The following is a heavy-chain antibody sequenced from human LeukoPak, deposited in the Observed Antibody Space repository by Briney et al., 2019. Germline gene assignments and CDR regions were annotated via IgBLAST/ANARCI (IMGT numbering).Heavy chain of an antibody. Sequence: SETLSLTCTVSGGSISSYYWSWIRQPPGKGLEWIGYIYYSGSTSYNPSLKSRVTISVDTSKNQFSLKLSSVTAADTAVYYCARTYYDILTGYYPVYYFDYWGQGTLVTVSS. J-gene: IGHJ4*02. CDR1: GGSISSYY. V-gene: IGHV4-59*01. CDR2: IYYSGST. D-gene: IGHD3-9*01. CDR3: ARTYYDILTGYYPVYYFDY.